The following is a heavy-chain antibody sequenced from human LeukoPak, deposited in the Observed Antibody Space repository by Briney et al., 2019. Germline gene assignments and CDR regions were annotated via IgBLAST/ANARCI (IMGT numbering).Heavy chain of an antibody. Sequence: GGSLRLSCAASGFTFSSYSMNWVRQAPGKGLEWVSYISSSGSTIYYADSVKGRFTISRDNAKNSLYLQMNSLRAEDTAVYYCARDLSYSAAAIDYWGQGTLVTVSS. CDR1: GFTFSSYS. D-gene: IGHD6-13*01. CDR2: ISSSGSTI. J-gene: IGHJ4*02. CDR3: ARDLSYSAAAIDY. V-gene: IGHV3-48*04.